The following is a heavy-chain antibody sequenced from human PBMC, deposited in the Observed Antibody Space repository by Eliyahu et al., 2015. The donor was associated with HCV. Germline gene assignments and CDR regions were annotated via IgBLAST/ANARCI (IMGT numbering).Heavy chain of an antibody. V-gene: IGHV4-39*07. Sequence: QLQLQESGPGLVKPSETLSLTCTVSGGSISSSSYYWGWIRQPPGKGLEWIGSIYYSGSTYYNPSLKSRVTISVDTSKNQFSLKLSSVTAADTTVYYCARGSGLTGDIYWFDPWGQGTLVTVSS. J-gene: IGHJ5*02. CDR2: IYYSGST. CDR1: GGSISSSSYY. CDR3: ARGSGLTGDIYWFDP. D-gene: IGHD3-9*01.